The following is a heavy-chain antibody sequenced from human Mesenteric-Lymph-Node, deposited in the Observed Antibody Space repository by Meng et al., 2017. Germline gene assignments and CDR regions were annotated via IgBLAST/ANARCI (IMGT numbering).Heavy chain of an antibody. J-gene: IGHJ5*02. CDR3: ARYGTVEISRWFDP. CDR2: ISGSGGST. D-gene: IGHD5-12*01. Sequence: GESLKISCAASGFTFSSYAMSWVRQAPGKGLEWVSAISGSGGSTYYADSVKGRFTISRDNSKNTLYLQMNSLRAEDTAVYYCARYGTVEISRWFDPWGQGTPVTVSS. V-gene: IGHV3-23*01. CDR1: GFTFSSYA.